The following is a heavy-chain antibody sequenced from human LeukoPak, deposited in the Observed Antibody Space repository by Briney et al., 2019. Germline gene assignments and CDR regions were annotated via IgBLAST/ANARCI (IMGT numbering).Heavy chain of an antibody. CDR3: ARLYRGGSSAKYYFDY. J-gene: IGHJ4*02. D-gene: IGHD1-26*01. V-gene: IGHV4-4*09. CDR2: IYTSGST. Sequence: SETLSLTCTVSGGSISSYYWSWIRQPPGKGLEWIGYIYTSGSTNYNPSLKSRVTISVDTSKNQFSLKLSSVTAADTAVYYCARLYRGGSSAKYYFDYWGQGTLVTVSS. CDR1: GGSISSYY.